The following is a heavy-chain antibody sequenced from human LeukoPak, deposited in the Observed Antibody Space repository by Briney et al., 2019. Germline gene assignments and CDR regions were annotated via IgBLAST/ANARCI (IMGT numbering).Heavy chain of an antibody. J-gene: IGHJ4*02. CDR3: ARLSTTSSPFDY. D-gene: IGHD2-2*01. CDR2: INSDGSST. CDR1: GFTFSSYW. V-gene: IGHV3-74*01. Sequence: GGSLRLSCAASGFTFSSYWMHWARHAPGKGLVWVSRINSDGSSTSYADSVKGRFTISRDNAKNTLYLQMNSLRAEDTAVYYCARLSTTSSPFDYWGQGTLVTVSS.